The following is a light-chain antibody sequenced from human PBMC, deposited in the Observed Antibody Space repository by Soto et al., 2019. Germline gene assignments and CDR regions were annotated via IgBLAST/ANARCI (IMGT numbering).Light chain of an antibody. V-gene: IGKV3-15*01. J-gene: IGKJ2*01. CDR2: RAS. Sequence: EIVMTQSPATLPVSPGERATLSRRASQSLSSNLPWYQQKPGQAPRLLIYRASTRATGIPARFSGSGSVTELTLTISSLQSEDFAVYYCQQYNNWPTFGQGIKLEIK. CDR1: QSLSSN. CDR3: QQYNNWPT.